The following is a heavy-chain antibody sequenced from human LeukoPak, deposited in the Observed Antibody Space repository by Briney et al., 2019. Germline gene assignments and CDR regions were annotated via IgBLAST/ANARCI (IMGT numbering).Heavy chain of an antibody. CDR2: IWYDESNK. J-gene: IGHJ5*02. V-gene: IGHV3-33*01. Sequence: GGSLRLSCSASGFSFSSYGMHWVRQAPGKGLESVAVIWYDESNKYYADSVKGRFAISRDNSKNMLFLQMNSLRVEDTAVYYCARDGETYGITNHNWLDLWGQGTLVTVSS. CDR3: ARDGETYGITNHNWLDL. CDR1: GFSFSSYG. D-gene: IGHD1/OR15-1a*01.